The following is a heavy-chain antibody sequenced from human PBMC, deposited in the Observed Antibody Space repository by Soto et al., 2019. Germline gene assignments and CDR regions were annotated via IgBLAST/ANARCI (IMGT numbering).Heavy chain of an antibody. V-gene: IGHV4-59*01. Sequence: PSETLSLTCTVSGGSISSYYWSWIRPPPGKGLEWIGYIYYSGSTNYNPSLKSRVTISVDTSKNQFSLKLSSVTAADTAVYYCARRYCTNGVCPNWFDPWGQGTLVTVSS. CDR2: IYYSGST. D-gene: IGHD2-8*01. CDR3: ARRYCTNGVCPNWFDP. J-gene: IGHJ5*02. CDR1: GGSISSYY.